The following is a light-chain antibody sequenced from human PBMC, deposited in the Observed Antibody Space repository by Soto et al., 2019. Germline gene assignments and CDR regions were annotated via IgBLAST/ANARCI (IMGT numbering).Light chain of an antibody. V-gene: IGLV2-14*01. CDR2: DVS. J-gene: IGLJ2*01. Sequence: QSALTQPASVSGSPGQSITISCTGTSSDVGGYNYVSWYQQHPGKAPKLMIYDVSNRPSGVSNRFSGSKSGNTASLTISGLQAEDDADYYCSSDTRSSTPEVVFGGGTKLNVL. CDR1: SSDVGGYNY. CDR3: SSDTRSSTPEVV.